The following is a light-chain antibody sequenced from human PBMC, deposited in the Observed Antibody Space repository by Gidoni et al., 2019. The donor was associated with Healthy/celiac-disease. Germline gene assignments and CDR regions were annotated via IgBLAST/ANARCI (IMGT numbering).Light chain of an antibody. V-gene: IGLV1-44*01. CDR3: AAWDDSLHGWV. J-gene: IGLJ3*02. CDR2: SNN. Sequence: QSVLTQPPSASGTPGQRGTISCSGSSSNIGSNTVNWYQQLPRTAPKLLIYSNNQRPSVFPDRFSGSKSGTSASLAISGLQSEDEADYYCAAWDDSLHGWVFGGGTKLTVL. CDR1: SSNIGSNT.